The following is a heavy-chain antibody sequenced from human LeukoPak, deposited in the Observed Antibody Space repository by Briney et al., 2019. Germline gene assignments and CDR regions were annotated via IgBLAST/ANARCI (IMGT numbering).Heavy chain of an antibody. CDR2: ISGSGGST. V-gene: IGHV3-23*01. Sequence: GGSLRLSCAASGFTFSSYAMSWVRQAPGKGLEWVSAISGSGGSTYYADSVKGRFTISRDNSKNTPYLQMNSLRAEDTAVYYCRGGDILTGYFSLALLDYWGQGTLVTVSS. CDR3: RGGDILTGYFSLALLDY. D-gene: IGHD3-9*01. J-gene: IGHJ4*02. CDR1: GFTFSSYA.